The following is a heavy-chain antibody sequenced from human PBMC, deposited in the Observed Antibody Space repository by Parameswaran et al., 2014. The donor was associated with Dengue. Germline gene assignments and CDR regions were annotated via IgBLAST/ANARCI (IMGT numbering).Heavy chain of an antibody. V-gene: IGHV3-49*02. D-gene: IGHD4/OR15-4a*01. J-gene: IGHJ6*02. CDR2: IRSKAYGGTT. Sequence: RWIRQPQGRAGVGGFIRSKAYGGTTEYAASVKGRFTISRDDSKSIAYLQMNSLKTEDTAVYYCTRDPPNTYYYYYGMDVWGQGTTVTVSS. CDR3: TRDPPNTYYYYYGMDV.